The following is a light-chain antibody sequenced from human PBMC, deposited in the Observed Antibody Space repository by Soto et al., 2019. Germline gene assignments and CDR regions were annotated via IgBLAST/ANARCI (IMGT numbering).Light chain of an antibody. V-gene: IGLV2-14*01. Sequence: QAVVTQPASVSGSPGQSITISCTGTSNDVGVYNYVSWYQQHPGKAPKLMIYEVTNRPSGVSNRFSGSKSGNTASLTISGLQPEDEADYYCSSYTIINTWVFGGGTKLTVL. CDR3: SSYTIINTWV. J-gene: IGLJ3*02. CDR1: SNDVGVYNY. CDR2: EVT.